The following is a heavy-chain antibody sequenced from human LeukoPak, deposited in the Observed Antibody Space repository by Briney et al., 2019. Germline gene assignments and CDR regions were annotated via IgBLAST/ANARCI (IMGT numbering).Heavy chain of an antibody. CDR3: ARSLVPSPYDY. Sequence: PGGSLRLSCAASGFTFSSYSMNWVRQAPGKGLEWVSYISSSSSTIYYADSVKGRFTISRDNAKNSLYLQMNSLRAEDTAVYYCARSLVPSPYDYWGQGTLVTVSS. D-gene: IGHD3-10*01. J-gene: IGHJ4*02. V-gene: IGHV3-48*01. CDR2: ISSSSSTI. CDR1: GFTFSSYS.